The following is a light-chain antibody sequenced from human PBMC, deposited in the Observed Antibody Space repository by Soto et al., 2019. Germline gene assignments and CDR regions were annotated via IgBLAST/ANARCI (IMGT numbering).Light chain of an antibody. J-gene: IGKJ2*01. CDR3: QQYNNWPPYT. V-gene: IGKV3-15*01. CDR2: GAS. Sequence: DTVMTQSPATLSVSPGERATLSCRASQSVSSNSAWYQQKPGQAPRLLIYGASTRATGIPARFSGSGSGTEFTLTISSLQSEDFAVYYCQQYNNWPPYTFGQGTKLEIK. CDR1: QSVSSN.